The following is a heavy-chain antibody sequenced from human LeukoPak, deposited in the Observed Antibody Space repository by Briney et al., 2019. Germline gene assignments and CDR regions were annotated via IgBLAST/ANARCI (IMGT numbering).Heavy chain of an antibody. CDR2: IKQDGSEK. V-gene: IGHV3-7*03. CDR3: ARDRVGVVVGGRGHFDY. Sequence: GGSLRLSCAASGFTFSSYWMSWVRQAPGKGLEWVANIKQDGSEKYYVDSVKGRFTISRDNAKNSLYLQMNSLRAEDTAVYYCARDRVGVVVGGRGHFDYWGQGTLVTVSS. CDR1: GFTFSSYW. J-gene: IGHJ4*02. D-gene: IGHD2-15*01.